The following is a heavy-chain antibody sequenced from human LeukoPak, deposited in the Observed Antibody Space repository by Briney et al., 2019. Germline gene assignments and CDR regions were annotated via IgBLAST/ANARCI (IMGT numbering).Heavy chain of an antibody. V-gene: IGHV3-48*01. J-gene: IGHJ4*02. CDR3: ATSSWNDGDGVFDY. CDR1: GFTFSSYS. D-gene: IGHD1-1*01. CDR2: ISSSSSTI. Sequence: GGSLRLSCAASGFTFSSYSMNWVRQAPGKGLEWVSYISSSSSTIYYADSVKGRFTISRDNAKNSLYLQMNSLRAEDTAVYYCATSSWNDGDGVFDYWGQGTPVTVSS.